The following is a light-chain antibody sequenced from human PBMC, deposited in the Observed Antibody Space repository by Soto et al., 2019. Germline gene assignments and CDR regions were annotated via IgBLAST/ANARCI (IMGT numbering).Light chain of an antibody. CDR2: GGS. CDR3: QQYGNSPS. CDR1: QRVSGSS. J-gene: IGKJ2*01. Sequence: VLTQSPGTLSLSPGARATLSCRASQRVSGSSLAWYQQKPGQAPRLLIYGGSNTATGVTDRFSGSGSGADFTLTISRLEPEEFAVYHCQQYGNSPSFGQGTKLEIK. V-gene: IGKV3-20*01.